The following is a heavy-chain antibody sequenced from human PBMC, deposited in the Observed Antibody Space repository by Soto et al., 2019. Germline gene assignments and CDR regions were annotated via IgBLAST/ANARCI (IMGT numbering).Heavy chain of an antibody. CDR1: GDRVSSNSAA. J-gene: IGHJ6*02. CDR2: TYYRSKWYN. CDR3: ARVTAAAGYYYYHGMGV. D-gene: IGHD6-25*01. V-gene: IGHV6-1*01. Sequence: SQTLSLTCAISGDRVSSNSAAWNWIRQSPSRGLEWLGRTYYRSKWYNDYAVSVKSRITINPDTSKNQFSLQLNSVTPEDTAVYYCARVTAAAGYYYYHGMGVWGQGTTVTVSS.